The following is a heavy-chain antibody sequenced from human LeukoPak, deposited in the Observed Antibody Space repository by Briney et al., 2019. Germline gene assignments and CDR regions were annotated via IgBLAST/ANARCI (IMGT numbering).Heavy chain of an antibody. V-gene: IGHV4-34*01. CDR3: ARVDGYSSSWYYYYYYYMDV. J-gene: IGHJ6*03. CDR2: INHSGST. CDR1: GGSFSGYY. D-gene: IGHD6-13*01. Sequence: PSETLSLTCAVYGGSFSGYYWSWIRQPPGKGLEWIGEINHSGSTNYNPSLKSRVTISVDTSKNQFSLKLSSVTAADTAVYYCARVDGYSSSWYYYYYYYMDVWGKGTTVTVSS.